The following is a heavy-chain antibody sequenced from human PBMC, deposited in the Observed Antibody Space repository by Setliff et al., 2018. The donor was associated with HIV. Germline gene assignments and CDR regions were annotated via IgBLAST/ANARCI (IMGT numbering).Heavy chain of an antibody. J-gene: IGHJ4*02. CDR1: GVSITNDNYY. V-gene: IGHV4-39*07. CDR2: IFFTGTI. CDR3: ARLSATTGWPPSYFDS. D-gene: IGHD6-19*01. Sequence: SETLSLTCTVSGVSITNDNYYWGWIRQPPRKGLDWIGNIFFTGTIEYNASLSSRVTISVDRSKNQISLTLTSVTAADTAIYYCARLSATTGWPPSYFDSWGQGALVTVSS.